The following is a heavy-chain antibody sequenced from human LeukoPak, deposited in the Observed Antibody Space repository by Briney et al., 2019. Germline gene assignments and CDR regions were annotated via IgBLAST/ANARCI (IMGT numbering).Heavy chain of an antibody. CDR3: ASGVLGYCSSTSCYEGVY. D-gene: IGHD2-2*01. V-gene: IGHV3-21*01. CDR2: ISSSSSYI. Sequence: GGSRRLSCAASGFTFSSYSMNWVRQVPGKGLEWVSSISSSSSYIYYADSVKGRFTISRDNAKNSLYLQMNSLRAEDTAVYYCASGVLGYCSSTSCYEGVYWGQGTLVTVSS. J-gene: IGHJ4*02. CDR1: GFTFSSYS.